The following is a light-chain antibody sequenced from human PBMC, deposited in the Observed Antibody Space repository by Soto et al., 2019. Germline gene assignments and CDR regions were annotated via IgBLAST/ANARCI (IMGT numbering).Light chain of an antibody. CDR3: SSYINSITFVV. V-gene: IGLV2-14*01. CDR1: SNDVGGYKY. Sequence: QSVLTQPASVSGSPGQSITISCTGTSNDVGGYKYVSWYQQHPGKAPKLMIYEVDNRPSGVSNRFSGSKSGNTASLTISGLQAADEADYYCSSYINSITFVVFGGGTKLTVL. J-gene: IGLJ2*01. CDR2: EVD.